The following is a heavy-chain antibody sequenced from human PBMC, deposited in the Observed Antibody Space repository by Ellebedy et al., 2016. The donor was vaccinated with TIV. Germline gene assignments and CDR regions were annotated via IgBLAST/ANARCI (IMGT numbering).Heavy chain of an antibody. CDR3: ARGRGGGSDSSTPRYYFDY. Sequence: PGGSLRLSCAASGFTFSSYAMSWVRQAPGKGLEWVATISHTGSRTYYADSVRGRFTISRDNSKKTLSLQMNSLSADDTDAYYCARGRGGGSDSSTPRYYFDYWGQGTLVTASS. CDR2: ISHTGSRT. D-gene: IGHD2-2*01. V-gene: IGHV3-23*01. J-gene: IGHJ4*02. CDR1: GFTFSSYA.